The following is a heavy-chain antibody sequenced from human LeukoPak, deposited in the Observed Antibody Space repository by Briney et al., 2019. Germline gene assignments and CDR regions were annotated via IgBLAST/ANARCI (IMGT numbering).Heavy chain of an antibody. Sequence: NTSETLSLTCTVSGGSISGSTYYWGWIRQTRGKGLEWIGSIYYSGSTYYNPSLKSRVTISVDTSKNQFSLKLSSVTAADTAVYFCARWGSGTSPFDDWGQGTLVTVSS. CDR2: IYYSGST. D-gene: IGHD3-16*01. V-gene: IGHV4-39*07. CDR3: ARWGSGTSPFDD. CDR1: GGSISGSTYY. J-gene: IGHJ4*02.